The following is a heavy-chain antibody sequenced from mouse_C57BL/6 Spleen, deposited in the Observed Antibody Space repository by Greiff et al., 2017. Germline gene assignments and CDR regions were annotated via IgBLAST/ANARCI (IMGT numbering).Heavy chain of an antibody. V-gene: IGHV5-17*01. CDR1: GFTFSDYG. CDR2: ISSGSSTI. J-gene: IGHJ4*01. D-gene: IGHD3-2*02. CDR3: AREQLRLGYYAMDY. Sequence: EVKLMESGGGLVKPGGSLKLSCAASGFTFSDYGMHWVRQAPEKGLEWVAYISSGSSTIYYADTVKGRFTISRDNAKNTLFLQMTSLRSEDTAMYYCAREQLRLGYYAMDYWGQGTSVTVSS.